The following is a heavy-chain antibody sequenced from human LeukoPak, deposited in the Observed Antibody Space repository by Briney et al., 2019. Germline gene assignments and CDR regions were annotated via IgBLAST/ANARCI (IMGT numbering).Heavy chain of an antibody. J-gene: IGHJ6*03. CDR2: INPSGGST. V-gene: IGHV1-46*01. D-gene: IGHD4-17*01. CDR1: GYTFTSYY. Sequence: ASVKVSCKASGYTFTSYYMHWVRQAPGQGLEWMGIINPSGGSTSYAQKFQGRVTMTRDTSTSTVYMELSSLRSEDTAVYYCARGATTVTTSYYYYYMDVWGKGTTVTVSS. CDR3: ARGATTVTTSYYYYYMDV.